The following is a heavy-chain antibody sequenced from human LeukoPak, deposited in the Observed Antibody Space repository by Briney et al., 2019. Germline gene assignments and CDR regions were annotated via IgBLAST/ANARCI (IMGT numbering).Heavy chain of an antibody. Sequence: ASVKVSCKASGYTFTSYYMHWVRQAPGQGLEWMGWINPNSGVTNYAQRFQGRVTMTRDTSISTAYMELSRLTSDDTAVYFCARTMIRGVPSVLFRYWGQGTLVTVSS. V-gene: IGHV1-2*02. D-gene: IGHD3-10*01. J-gene: IGHJ4*02. CDR2: INPNSGVT. CDR1: GYTFTSYY. CDR3: ARTMIRGVPSVLFRY.